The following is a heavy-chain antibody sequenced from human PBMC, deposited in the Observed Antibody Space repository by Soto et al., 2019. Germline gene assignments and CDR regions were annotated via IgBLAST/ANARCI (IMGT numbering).Heavy chain of an antibody. J-gene: IGHJ3*02. CDR1: GGSISSYY. V-gene: IGHV4-59*01. D-gene: IGHD2-21*02. CDR3: ARETDGAFDI. Sequence: ASETLSLTCTVSGGSISSYYWSWIRQPPGKGLEWIGYIYYSGSTNYNPSLKSRVTISVDTSKNQFSLKLSSVTAADTAVYYCARETDGAFDIWGQGTMVTVSS. CDR2: IYYSGST.